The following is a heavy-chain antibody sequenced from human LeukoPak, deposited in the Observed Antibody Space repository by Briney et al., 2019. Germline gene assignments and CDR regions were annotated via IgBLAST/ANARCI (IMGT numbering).Heavy chain of an antibody. D-gene: IGHD3-22*01. CDR2: ISYDGSNK. J-gene: IGHJ4*02. CDR3: ARAPYFYDSSGYRYFDY. Sequence: PGGSLRLSCVASRFTFSSYAMHWVRQAPGKGLEWVAVISYDGSNKDYADSVKGRFTISRDNSKSTLYLQMNSLRAVDTALYYCARAPYFYDSSGYRYFDYWGQGTLVTVSS. V-gene: IGHV3-30-3*01. CDR1: RFTFSSYA.